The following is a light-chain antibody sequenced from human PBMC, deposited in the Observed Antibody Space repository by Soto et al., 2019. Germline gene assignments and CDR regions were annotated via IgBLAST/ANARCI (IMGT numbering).Light chain of an antibody. V-gene: IGLV2-14*01. CDR3: SSYTSSSTPPYV. CDR2: DVS. J-gene: IGLJ1*01. Sequence: QSALTQPASVSGSPGQSITISCTGTSSDVVGYNYVSWYQQHPGKAPKLMIYDVSNRPSGVSNRFSGSKSGNTASLTISGVQAEDEADYYCSSYTSSSTPPYVFGTGTKVTVL. CDR1: SSDVVGYNY.